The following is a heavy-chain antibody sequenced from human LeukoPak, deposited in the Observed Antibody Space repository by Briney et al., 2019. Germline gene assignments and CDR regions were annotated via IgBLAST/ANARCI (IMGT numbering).Heavy chain of an antibody. CDR2: ISYDGSNK. Sequence: GGSLRLSCAASGFAFSSYGMHWVRQAPGKGLEWVAVISYDGSNKYYADSVKGRFTISRDNSKNTLYLQMNSLGAEDTAVYYCAKDPPIKHWGQGTLVTVSS. CDR1: GFAFSSYG. D-gene: IGHD5-12*01. CDR3: AKDPPIKH. J-gene: IGHJ1*01. V-gene: IGHV3-30*18.